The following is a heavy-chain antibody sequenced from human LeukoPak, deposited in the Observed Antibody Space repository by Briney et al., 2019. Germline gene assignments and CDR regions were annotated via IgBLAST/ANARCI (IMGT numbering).Heavy chain of an antibody. CDR1: GYTFTSDA. D-gene: IGHD5-18*01. CDR3: ARQSFGTAMGDAFDI. V-gene: IGHV7-4-1*02. J-gene: IGHJ3*02. Sequence: ASVKVSCKASGYTFTSDAINWVRQAPGQGLEWMGWINTNSGNPTYAQDFTGRFVFSLDTSVSTAYLQISSLKAEDTAVYYCARQSFGTAMGDAFDIWGQGTMVTVSS. CDR2: INTNSGNP.